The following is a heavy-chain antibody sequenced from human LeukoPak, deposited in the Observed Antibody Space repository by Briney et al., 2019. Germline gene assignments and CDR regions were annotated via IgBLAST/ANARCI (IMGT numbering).Heavy chain of an antibody. Sequence: GGSLRLSCAASGFSFSSHWIHWVRQPPGKSPVWVSRINGDGTKITYADFVKGRFSVSRDNAKNTLYLQMSSLAAEDTAVYYCSGLFGVPWSHWGQGTLVTVSS. D-gene: IGHD3-10*02. V-gene: IGHV3-74*03. CDR3: SGLFGVPWSH. CDR2: INGDGTKI. CDR1: GFSFSSHW. J-gene: IGHJ4*02.